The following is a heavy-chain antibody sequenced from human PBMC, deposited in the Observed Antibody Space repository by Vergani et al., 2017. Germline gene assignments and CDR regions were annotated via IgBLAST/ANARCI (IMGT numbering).Heavy chain of an antibody. CDR2: ISGSGGST. J-gene: IGHJ6*02. Sequence: EVQLVESGGGLVQPGGSLRLSCAASGFTVSSNYMSWVRQAPGKGLEWVSVISGSGGSTYYADSVKGRFTVSRDISKNTLHLQLNSLRVEDTAVYFCSYGMDVWGQGTTVTVSS. V-gene: IGHV3-66*01. CDR3: SYGMDV. CDR1: GFTVSSNY.